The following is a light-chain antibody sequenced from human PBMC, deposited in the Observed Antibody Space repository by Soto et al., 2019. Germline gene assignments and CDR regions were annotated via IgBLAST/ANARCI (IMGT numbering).Light chain of an antibody. CDR2: EVS. V-gene: IGKV2D-29*02. Sequence: DVVMTQTPLSLSVSPGHPASISCKSSRTLLHITGETFLFWYLQKQGQSPQLLIYEVSTRVSGVPDRFSGSGSGTDFKLEISRVETDDFGIYYCMQSTQLPPTFGQGTRLEIK. J-gene: IGKJ5*01. CDR1: RTLLHITGETF. CDR3: MQSTQLPPT.